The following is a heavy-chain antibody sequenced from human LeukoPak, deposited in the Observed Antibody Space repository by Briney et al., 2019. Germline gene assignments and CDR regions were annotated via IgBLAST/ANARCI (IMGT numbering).Heavy chain of an antibody. J-gene: IGHJ4*02. D-gene: IGHD3-9*01. CDR3: ARSMRGYAILTGYFDH. Sequence: GGSLRLSCAVSGFPFSIYEMNWVRQAPGKGLEWVSNIGSSGTTRYYADSVKGRFSISRDNAKNSLYLQMNSLRVEDTGVYYCARSMRGYAILTGYFDHWGQGTLVTVSS. CDR2: IGSSGTTR. CDR1: GFPFSIYE. V-gene: IGHV3-48*03.